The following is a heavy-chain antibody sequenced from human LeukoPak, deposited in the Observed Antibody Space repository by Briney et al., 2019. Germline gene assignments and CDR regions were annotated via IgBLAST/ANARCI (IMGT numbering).Heavy chain of an antibody. CDR2: IYYSGST. J-gene: IGHJ5*02. V-gene: IGHV4-31*03. Sequence: PSETLSLTCTVSGGSISSGGYYWSWIRQHPGKGPEWIGYIYYSGSTYYNPSLKSRVTIPVDTSKNQFSLKLSSVTAADTAVYYCASLRYAARKNWFDPWGQGTLVTVSS. CDR3: ASLRYAARKNWFDP. D-gene: IGHD4/OR15-4a*01. CDR1: GGSISSGGYY.